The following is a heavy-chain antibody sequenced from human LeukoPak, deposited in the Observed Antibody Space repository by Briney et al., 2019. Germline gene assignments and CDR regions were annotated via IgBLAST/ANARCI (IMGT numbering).Heavy chain of an antibody. CDR3: ARDKLHYYGSGSYFPDYYYGMDV. D-gene: IGHD3-10*01. Sequence: PSETLSLTCTVSGGSISSYYWSWLRQPPGKGLEWIGYIYYSGSTNYNPSLKSRVTISVDTSKNQFSLKLSSVTAADTAVYYCARDKLHYYGSGSYFPDYYYGMDVWGQGTTVTVSS. CDR2: IYYSGST. CDR1: GGSISSYY. V-gene: IGHV4-59*01. J-gene: IGHJ6*02.